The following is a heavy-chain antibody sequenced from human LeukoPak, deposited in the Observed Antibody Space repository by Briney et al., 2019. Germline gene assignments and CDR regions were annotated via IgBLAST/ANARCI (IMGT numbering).Heavy chain of an antibody. J-gene: IGHJ4*02. CDR3: AREGYYYDSSGEFDY. CDR1: GGSISSYY. Sequence: SETLSLTCTVSGGSISSYYWSWIRQPAGKGLEWIGRIYTSGSTNYNPSLKSRVTISVDTSKNQFSLKLSSVTAADTAVYYCAREGYYYDSSGEFDYWGQGTLVTVSS. V-gene: IGHV4-4*07. CDR2: IYTSGST. D-gene: IGHD3-22*01.